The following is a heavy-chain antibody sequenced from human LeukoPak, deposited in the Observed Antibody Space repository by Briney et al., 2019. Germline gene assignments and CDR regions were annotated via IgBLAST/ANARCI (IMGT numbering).Heavy chain of an antibody. CDR2: INSGSSSI. CDR1: GFTFSRYN. J-gene: IGHJ4*02. Sequence: PGGSLRLSCAASGFTFSRYNMNWIRHTPGKGLEWVAYINSGSSSIHYADSVKGRFTISRDNAKNLLYLQMDNLRAEDTAAYYCTPYSSSPVDSWGQGALVTISS. CDR3: TPYSSSPVDS. V-gene: IGHV3-48*01. D-gene: IGHD6-6*01.